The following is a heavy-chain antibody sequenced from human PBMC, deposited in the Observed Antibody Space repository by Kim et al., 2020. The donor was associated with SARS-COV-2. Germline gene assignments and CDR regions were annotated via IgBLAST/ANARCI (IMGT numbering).Heavy chain of an antibody. V-gene: IGHV3-7*01. J-gene: IGHJ3*02. CDR1: GFTFSSYW. CDR3: ARFRGVLLWFGELNDAFDI. D-gene: IGHD3-10*01. Sequence: GGSLRLSCAASGFTFSSYWMSWVRQAPGKGLEWVANIKQDGSEKYYVDSVKGRFTISRDNAKNSLYLQMNSLRAEDTAVYYCARFRGVLLWFGELNDAFDIWGQGTMVTVSS. CDR2: IKQDGSEK.